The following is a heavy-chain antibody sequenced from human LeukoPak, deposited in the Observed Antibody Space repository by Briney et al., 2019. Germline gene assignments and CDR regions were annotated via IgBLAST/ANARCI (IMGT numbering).Heavy chain of an antibody. CDR2: IYSGGST. CDR1: GFTVSSNY. V-gene: IGHV3-53*01. Sequence: GGSLRLSCAASGFTVSSNYMSWVRQAPGKGLEWVSVIYSGGSTYYADSVKGRFTISRDNSKNTLYLQMNSLRAEDTAVYYCAKDLLTRDSSGYYAHAFDIWGQGTMVTVSS. CDR3: AKDLLTRDSSGYYAHAFDI. D-gene: IGHD3-22*01. J-gene: IGHJ3*02.